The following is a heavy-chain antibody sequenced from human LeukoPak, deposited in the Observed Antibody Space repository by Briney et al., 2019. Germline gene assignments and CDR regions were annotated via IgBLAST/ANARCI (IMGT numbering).Heavy chain of an antibody. CDR3: ARKLYCSSTSCTDFDY. D-gene: IGHD2-2*01. CDR1: GYTFTSYG. Sequence: ASVKVSCKASGYTFTSYGISWLRQAPGQGLEWMGWISAYNGNTNYAQKLQGRVTMTTDTSTSTAYMELRSLRFDDTAVYYCARKLYCSSTSCTDFDYWGQGTLVTVSS. J-gene: IGHJ4*02. V-gene: IGHV1-18*01. CDR2: ISAYNGNT.